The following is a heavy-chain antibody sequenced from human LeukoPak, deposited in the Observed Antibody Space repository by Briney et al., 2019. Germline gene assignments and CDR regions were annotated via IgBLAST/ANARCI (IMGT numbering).Heavy chain of an antibody. V-gene: IGHV3-21*01. CDR3: ARGEYGSGSYHIDY. J-gene: IGHJ4*02. Sequence: GGSLRLSCAASGFTFSSYSMNWVRQAPGTGLEWVSFISSSSSYIYYADSVKGRFTISRDNAKNSLYLQMNSLRAEDTAVYYCARGEYGSGSYHIDYWGQGTLVTVSS. CDR2: ISSSSSYI. D-gene: IGHD3-10*01. CDR1: GFTFSSYS.